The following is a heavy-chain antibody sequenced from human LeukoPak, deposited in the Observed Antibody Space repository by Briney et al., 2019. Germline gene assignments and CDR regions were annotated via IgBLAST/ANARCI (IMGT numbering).Heavy chain of an antibody. CDR2: INGLGDKT. J-gene: IGHJ4*02. V-gene: IGHV3-23*01. CDR1: GFIFSSYA. CDR3: VKDGTDTPMVLLDLSFDF. Sequence: EAGGSLRLSCAASGFIFSSYAMSWVRQAPGKGLEWVSGINGLGDKTYYADSVKGRFTMSRDNSKQTLFLQMNSLRDEDSAVYYCVKDGTDTPMVLLDLSFDFWGQGSLVTVSS. D-gene: IGHD5-18*01.